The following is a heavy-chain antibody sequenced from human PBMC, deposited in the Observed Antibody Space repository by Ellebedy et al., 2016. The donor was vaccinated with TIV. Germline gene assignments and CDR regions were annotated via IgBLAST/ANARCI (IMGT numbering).Heavy chain of an antibody. CDR2: ISADGTNT. V-gene: IGHV3-74*01. CDR1: GFTFSSYW. Sequence: PGGSLTLSCAASGFTFSSYWIHCVRQAPGKGLVWVSRISADGTNTAYADAVRGRFTISRDNAKNSVHLQMNSLRPEDTAVYYCARDGGSGTPLDHWGQGTLVTVSS. J-gene: IGHJ4*02. D-gene: IGHD3-10*01. CDR3: ARDGGSGTPLDH.